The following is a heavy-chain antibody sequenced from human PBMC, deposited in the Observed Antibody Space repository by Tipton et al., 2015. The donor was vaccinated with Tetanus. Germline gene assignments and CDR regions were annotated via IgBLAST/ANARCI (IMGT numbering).Heavy chain of an antibody. D-gene: IGHD3-16*02. CDR1: GGTFSSYA. CDR2: IIPIFGTA. V-gene: IGHV1-69*01. Sequence: QLVQSGAEVKKPGSSVKVSCKASGGTFSSYAISWVRQAPGQGLEWMGGIIPIFGTANYAQKFQGRVTITADESTSIAYMELSSLRSDDTAVYYCARVYMITFGGVIVHTGDYWGQGTLVTVSS. CDR3: ARVYMITFGGVIVHTGDY. J-gene: IGHJ4*02.